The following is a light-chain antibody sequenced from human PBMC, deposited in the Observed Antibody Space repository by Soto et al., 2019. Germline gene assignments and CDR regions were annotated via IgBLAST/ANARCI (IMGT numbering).Light chain of an antibody. CDR3: QQYYTYSAT. J-gene: IGKJ5*01. CDR1: QSISNW. V-gene: IGKV1-5*01. Sequence: DIQMTQSPSTLSASVGDRVTITCRASQSISNWLAWYQQKPGKAPKLLIYDASSLESGVPSRFSGSGSGTEFTLTISSLQPDDFATYYCQQYYTYSATFGQGTRLEIE. CDR2: DAS.